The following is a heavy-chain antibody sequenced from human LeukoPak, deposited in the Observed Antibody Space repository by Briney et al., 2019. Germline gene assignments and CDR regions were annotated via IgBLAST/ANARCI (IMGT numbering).Heavy chain of an antibody. CDR2: IYYSGST. Sequence: PSETLSLTCTVSGGSISSGSYYWGWIRQPPGKGLEWIGSIYYSGSTYYNPSLKSRVTISVDTSKNQFSLKLSSVTAADTAVYYCASTPPYSNYAGLKSPFLRKYSGYDPFDYWGQGTLVTVSS. CDR1: GGSISSGSYY. CDR3: ASTPPYSNYAGLKSPFLRKYSGYDPFDY. D-gene: IGHD5-12*01. J-gene: IGHJ4*02. V-gene: IGHV4-39*01.